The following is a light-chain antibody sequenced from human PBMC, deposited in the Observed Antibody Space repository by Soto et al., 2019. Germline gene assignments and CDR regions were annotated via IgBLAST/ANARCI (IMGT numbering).Light chain of an antibody. J-gene: IGKJ1*01. V-gene: IGKV3-20*01. Sequence: EIVLTQSPGTLSLSPGERATLSCRASQSVSSSYLAWYQQKPGQAPRLLIYGASSRATGIPDRFSGSGSGKDFPLTISRLEPEDLAVYYCQQYGSSPETFGQGTKVDIK. CDR3: QQYGSSPET. CDR1: QSVSSSY. CDR2: GAS.